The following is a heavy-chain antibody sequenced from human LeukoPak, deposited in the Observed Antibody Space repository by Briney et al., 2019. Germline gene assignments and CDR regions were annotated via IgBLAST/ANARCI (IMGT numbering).Heavy chain of an antibody. CDR2: ISAYNGNT. V-gene: IGHV1-18*01. J-gene: IGHJ6*02. Sequence: ASVKVSCKASGYTFTSYGISWVRRAPGQGLEWMGWISAYNGNTNYAQKLQGRVTMTTDTSTSTAYMELRSLRSDDTAVYYCASGSENYYYYGMDVWGQGTTVTVSS. CDR3: ASGSENYYYYGMDV. D-gene: IGHD3-10*01. CDR1: GYTFTSYG.